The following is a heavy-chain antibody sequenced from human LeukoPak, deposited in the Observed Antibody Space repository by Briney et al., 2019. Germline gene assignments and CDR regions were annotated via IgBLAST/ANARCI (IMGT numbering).Heavy chain of an antibody. CDR3: ARDWLAIPDC. Sequence: GGSLRLSCAASGFTFTSYWMSWVRQAPGKGLEWVANIKQDGSEKYYVDSVKGRFTISRDNAGNSLYLQMNSLRAEDTAVHYCARDWLAIPDCWGQGTLVTVSS. CDR1: GFTFTSYW. V-gene: IGHV3-7*01. D-gene: IGHD2-2*02. J-gene: IGHJ4*02. CDR2: IKQDGSEK.